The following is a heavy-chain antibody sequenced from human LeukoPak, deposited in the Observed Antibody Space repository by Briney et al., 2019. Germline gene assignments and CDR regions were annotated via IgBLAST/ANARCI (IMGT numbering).Heavy chain of an antibody. D-gene: IGHD5-18*01. CDR1: GGTFSSYA. Sequence: SVKVSCKASGGTFSSYAISWVRQAPGQGLEWMGGIIPIFGTANYAQKFQGRVTITADKSTSTAYMELSSLRSEDTAVYYCARGPAFGAVDTGLLDYWGQGTLVTVSS. V-gene: IGHV1-69*06. CDR3: ARGPAFGAVDTGLLDY. J-gene: IGHJ4*02. CDR2: IIPIFGTA.